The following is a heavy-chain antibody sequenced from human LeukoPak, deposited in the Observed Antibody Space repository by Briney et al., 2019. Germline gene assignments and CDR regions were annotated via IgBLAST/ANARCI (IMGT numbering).Heavy chain of an antibody. V-gene: IGHV4-34*01. CDR3: ARYDVWGSYRAFDY. CDR2: INHSGST. D-gene: IGHD3-16*02. CDR1: GFTFSSYA. J-gene: IGHJ4*02. Sequence: GSLRLSCAASGFTFSSYAMSWVRQPPGKGLEWIGEINHSGSTNYNPSLKSRVTISVDTSKNQFSLKLSSVTAADTAVYYCARYDVWGSYRAFDYWGQGTLVTVSS.